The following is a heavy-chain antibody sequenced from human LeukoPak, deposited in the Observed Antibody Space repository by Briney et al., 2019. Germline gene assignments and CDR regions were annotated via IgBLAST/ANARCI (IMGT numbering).Heavy chain of an antibody. CDR2: ISSDENTK. Sequence: PGRSLRLSCAASGFTFSTYAMHWVRQAPGKGLEWVAIISSDENTKYYADSVRGRFTVSRDNSKNTLYLQMNSLSGNDTAVYYCARDLQSWLLIPHYYYGMDVWGQGTTVTVSS. V-gene: IGHV3-30*04. CDR3: ARDLQSWLLIPHYYYGMDV. CDR1: GFTFSTYA. J-gene: IGHJ6*02. D-gene: IGHD3-9*01.